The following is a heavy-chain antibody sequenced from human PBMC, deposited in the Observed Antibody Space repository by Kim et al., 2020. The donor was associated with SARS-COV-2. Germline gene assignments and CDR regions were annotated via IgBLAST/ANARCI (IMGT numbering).Heavy chain of an antibody. D-gene: IGHD1-20*01. Sequence: GGSLRLSCAASGFTFSSYGMHWVRQAPGKGLEWVAVIWYDGSNKYYADSVKGRFTISRDNSKNTLYLQMNSLRAEDTAVYYCAGGGWYIYYYYMDVWGKGTTVTVSS. CDR2: IWYDGSNK. CDR1: GFTFSSYG. V-gene: IGHV3-33*01. CDR3: AGGGWYIYYYYMDV. J-gene: IGHJ6*03.